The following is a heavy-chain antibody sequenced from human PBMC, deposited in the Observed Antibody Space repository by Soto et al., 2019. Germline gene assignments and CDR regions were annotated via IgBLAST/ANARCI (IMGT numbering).Heavy chain of an antibody. J-gene: IGHJ6*02. V-gene: IGHV4-34*01. Sequence: QVQLQQWGAGLLKPSETLSLTCAVYGGSFSGYYWSWIRQPPGKGLEWIGEINHSGSTNYNPSLKSRVTISVDTSKNQFSLKLSSVTAADTAVYYCARLQQLVLYYGMDVWGQGTTVTVSS. CDR1: GGSFSGYY. CDR3: ARLQQLVLYYGMDV. D-gene: IGHD6-13*01. CDR2: INHSGST.